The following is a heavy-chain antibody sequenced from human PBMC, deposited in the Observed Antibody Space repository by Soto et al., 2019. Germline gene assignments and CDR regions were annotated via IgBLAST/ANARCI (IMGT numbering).Heavy chain of an antibody. Sequence: QVQLQESGPGLVKPSQNLSLTCTVSGCSISSGDYYWRWIGQPPGKVMEWIGYIYYSGSTYYNPSLKSRVTISVDTSKNQFSRKMSSVTAADTAVYYCARVGFGELMGEEYWGQGTLVTVSS. CDR3: ARVGFGELMGEEY. D-gene: IGHD3-10*01. CDR2: IYYSGST. CDR1: GCSISSGDYY. V-gene: IGHV4-30-4*01. J-gene: IGHJ4*02.